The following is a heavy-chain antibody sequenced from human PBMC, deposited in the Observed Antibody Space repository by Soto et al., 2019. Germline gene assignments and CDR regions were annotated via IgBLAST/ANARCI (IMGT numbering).Heavy chain of an antibody. CDR1: GFTFSNAW. D-gene: IGHD1-26*01. J-gene: IGHJ4*02. CDR2: IKSKTDGGTT. Sequence: VGSMRLSCAASGFTFSNAWMSWVRQAPGKGLEWVGRIKSKTDGGTTDYAAPVKGRFTISRDDSKNTLYLQMNSLKTEDTAVYYCTTDASGSSCDYWGQGTLVTVSS. V-gene: IGHV3-15*01. CDR3: TTDASGSSCDY.